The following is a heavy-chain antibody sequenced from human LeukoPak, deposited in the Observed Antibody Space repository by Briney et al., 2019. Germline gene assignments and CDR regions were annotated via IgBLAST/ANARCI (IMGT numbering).Heavy chain of an antibody. D-gene: IGHD3-10*01. J-gene: IGHJ6*03. CDR1: GFTVSSNY. CDR2: ILSGGKT. V-gene: IGHV3-53*01. Sequence: GSLRLSCAASGFTVSSNYMSWVRQAPGKGLEWVSVILSGGKTYYADSVKGRFTISRDNSKNTLYLQMNGLRAEDTAVYYCARGRQIGSSYYYYDMDVWGKGTTVTVSS. CDR3: ARGRQIGSSYYYYDMDV.